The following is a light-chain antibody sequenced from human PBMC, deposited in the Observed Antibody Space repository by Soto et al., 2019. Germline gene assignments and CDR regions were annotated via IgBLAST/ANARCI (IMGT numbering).Light chain of an antibody. CDR1: QDITND. J-gene: IGKJ4*01. CDR3: QQYDNVHLT. V-gene: IGKV1-33*01. Sequence: DIQMTQSPSSLSASVGDRVTITCQASQDITNDLNWYQQKPGKAPKVLIYEASNLETGVPSRFSGSGSGTDFTFTISSLQPEDIATYFCQQYDNVHLTFGGGTKVEIK. CDR2: EAS.